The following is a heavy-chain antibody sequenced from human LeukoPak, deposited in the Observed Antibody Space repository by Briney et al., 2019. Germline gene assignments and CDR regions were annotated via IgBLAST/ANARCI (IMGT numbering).Heavy chain of an antibody. Sequence: ASVKVSCAASGYTFTSYGISWVRQAPGQGMGWMGLSSAYNGNTTYTKQPPGTATMTTDTSTSTAYMELSSLRSDDTAVYYWARESIAVAQGVYNWFTPWGQGTLVTVSS. CDR3: ARESIAVAQGVYNWFTP. CDR2: SSAYNGNT. CDR1: GYTFTSYG. J-gene: IGHJ5*02. V-gene: IGHV1-18*01. D-gene: IGHD6-19*01.